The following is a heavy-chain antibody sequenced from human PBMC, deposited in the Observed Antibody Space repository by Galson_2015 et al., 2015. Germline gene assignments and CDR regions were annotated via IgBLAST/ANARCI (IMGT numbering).Heavy chain of an antibody. CDR3: AKGYMITFGGVIADDAFDI. CDR1: GFTFDDYA. V-gene: IGHV3-9*01. J-gene: IGHJ3*02. D-gene: IGHD3-16*02. CDR2: ISWNSGSI. Sequence: SLRLSCAASGFTFDDYAMHWVRHAPGKGLEWVSGISWNSGSIGYADSVKGRFTISRDNAKNSLYLQMNSLRAEDTALYYCAKGYMITFGGVIADDAFDIWGQGTMVTVSS.